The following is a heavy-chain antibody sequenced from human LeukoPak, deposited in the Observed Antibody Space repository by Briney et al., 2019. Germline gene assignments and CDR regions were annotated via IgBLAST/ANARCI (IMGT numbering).Heavy chain of an antibody. V-gene: IGHV1-69*04. CDR2: IIPILGIA. CDR3: ARGSGELQYYFDY. Sequence: SVKVSCKASGGIFSSYAISWVRQAPGQGLEWMGRIIPILGIANYAQKFQGRVTITADKSTSTVHMDLSSLRSEDTAVYYCARGSGELQYYFDYWGQGTLVTVSS. CDR1: GGIFSSYA. J-gene: IGHJ4*02. D-gene: IGHD1-26*01.